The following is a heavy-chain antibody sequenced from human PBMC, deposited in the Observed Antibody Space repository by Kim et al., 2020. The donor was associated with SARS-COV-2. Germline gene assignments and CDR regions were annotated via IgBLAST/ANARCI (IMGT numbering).Heavy chain of an antibody. CDR2: ISWNSGTI. V-gene: IGHV3-9*01. D-gene: IGHD3-10*01. CDR1: GFTFGDYA. CDR3: AKDIQPYYYGSGSYYIGGHGMDV. J-gene: IGHJ6*02. Sequence: GGSLRLSCAASGFTFGDYAMHWVRQAPGKGPEWVSAISWNSGTIGYADSVKGRFTISRDNAKSSLYLQMNSLRTEDTALYYCAKDIQPYYYGSGSYYIGGHGMDVGGQGTTVTVSS.